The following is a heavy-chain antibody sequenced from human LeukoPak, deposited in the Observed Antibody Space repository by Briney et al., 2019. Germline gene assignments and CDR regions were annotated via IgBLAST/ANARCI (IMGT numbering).Heavy chain of an antibody. CDR1: GYTFSSYA. D-gene: IGHD2-15*01. J-gene: IGHJ4*02. CDR2: INAGNGNT. Sequence: ASVKVFCKASGYTFSSYAMHWGRQAAGQRLEWMGWINAGNGNTKYSQKFQDRITFTSDTSASTAYLELSSMRSEDTAVYYCAIHCSGGSCSRSYYFDYWGQGTLVTVSS. V-gene: IGHV1-3*01. CDR3: AIHCSGGSCSRSYYFDY.